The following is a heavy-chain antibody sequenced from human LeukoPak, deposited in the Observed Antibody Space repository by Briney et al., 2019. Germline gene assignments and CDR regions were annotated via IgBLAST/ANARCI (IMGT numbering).Heavy chain of an antibody. J-gene: IGHJ4*02. Sequence: SETLSLTCAVYGGSFSSGGYFWSWIRQPPGQGLEWIGYFYHSGRTYYNPSLKSRVTISVDTSKNQFSLKLSSVTAADTAVYYCARLPDYWGQGTLVTVSS. CDR2: FYHSGRT. CDR3: ARLPDY. CDR1: GGSFSSGGYF. V-gene: IGHV4-30-2*01.